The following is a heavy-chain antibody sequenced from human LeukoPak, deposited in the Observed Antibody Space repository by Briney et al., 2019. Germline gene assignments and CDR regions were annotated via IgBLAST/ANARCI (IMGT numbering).Heavy chain of an antibody. D-gene: IGHD3-10*01. CDR3: ARVGTMVRGVKLYYYYYVNV. J-gene: IGHJ6*03. V-gene: IGHV4-59*01. CDR2: IYYSGST. Sequence: PSETLSLTCTVSGGSISSYYGSWIRQPPGKGLEWIGYIYYSGSTNYNPSLKSRVTISVDTSKNQFSLKLSSVTAADTAVYYCARVGTMVRGVKLYYYYYVNVWGKGTTVTISS. CDR1: GGSISSYY.